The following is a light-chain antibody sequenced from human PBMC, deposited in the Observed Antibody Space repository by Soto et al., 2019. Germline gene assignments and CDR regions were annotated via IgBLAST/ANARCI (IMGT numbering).Light chain of an antibody. Sequence: EIVLTQSPATLSLSPGERATLSCRACQGISNYLAWYQQKPGQAPRLLIYDASNRATGIPARFSGSGSGTDFTLTISSLEPEDFAVYYCQQRSNWPLSFGGGTKVEIK. CDR1: QGISNY. V-gene: IGKV3-11*01. CDR2: DAS. J-gene: IGKJ4*01. CDR3: QQRSNWPLS.